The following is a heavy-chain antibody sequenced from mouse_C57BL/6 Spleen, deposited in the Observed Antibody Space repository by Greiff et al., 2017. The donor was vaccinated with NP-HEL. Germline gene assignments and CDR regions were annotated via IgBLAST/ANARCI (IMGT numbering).Heavy chain of an antibody. D-gene: IGHD1-1*01. V-gene: IGHV1-80*01. CDR2: IYPGDGDT. CDR3: ARDDYCGSSYFDY. CDR1: GYAFSSYW. J-gene: IGHJ2*01. Sequence: QVQLQQSGAELVKPGASVKISCKASGYAFSSYWMNWVKQRPGKGLEWIGQIYPGDGDTNYNGKFKGKATLTADKSSSTAYMQRSSLTSEDSAVYFCARDDYCGSSYFDYWGQGTTLTVSS.